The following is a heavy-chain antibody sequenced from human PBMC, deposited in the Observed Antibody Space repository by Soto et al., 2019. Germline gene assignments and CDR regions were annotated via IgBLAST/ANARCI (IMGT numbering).Heavy chain of an antibody. CDR2: VYNSGST. CDR3: ARYRREAVAGYTLDN. V-gene: IGHV4-59*01. CDR1: GGSISSNY. D-gene: IGHD6-13*01. J-gene: IGHJ4*02. Sequence: SETLSLTCTVSGGSISSNYWTWIRQPPGKGLEWIGYVYNSGSTNYNPSLKSRVTISEDTSKSQLSLKVNSMTAADTAVYYCARYRREAVAGYTLDNWGQGILDTVS.